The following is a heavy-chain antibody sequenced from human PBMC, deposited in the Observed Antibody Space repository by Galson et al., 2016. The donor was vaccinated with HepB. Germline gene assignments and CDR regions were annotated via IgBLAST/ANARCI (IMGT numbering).Heavy chain of an antibody. V-gene: IGHV3-23*01. J-gene: IGHJ1*01. Sequence: SLRLSCAASGFIFTNYAMSWVRQAPGKGLEWVSAISTGGGGTYYADSVKGRFTISRDNSKNTQYLQMNGLRAEDTAVYYCARRYADYSYGWGQVTLVTVAS. D-gene: IGHD4-17*01. CDR3: ARRYADYSYG. CDR2: ISTGGGGT. CDR1: GFIFTNYA.